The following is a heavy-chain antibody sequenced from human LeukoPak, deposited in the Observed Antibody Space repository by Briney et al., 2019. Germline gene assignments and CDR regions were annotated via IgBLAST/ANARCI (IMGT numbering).Heavy chain of an antibody. CDR1: GYTFTSYG. CDR2: ISAYNGNT. V-gene: IGHV1-18*01. J-gene: IGHJ6*03. D-gene: IGHD3-3*01. Sequence: ASVKVSCKASGYTFTSYGISWVRQAPGQGLEWMGWISAYNGNTNYAQKLQGRVTMTTDTSTSTAYMGLRSLRSDDTAVYYCARNKPTIFGVVNRAAPYYYYMDVWGKGTTVTVSS. CDR3: ARNKPTIFGVVNRAAPYYYYMDV.